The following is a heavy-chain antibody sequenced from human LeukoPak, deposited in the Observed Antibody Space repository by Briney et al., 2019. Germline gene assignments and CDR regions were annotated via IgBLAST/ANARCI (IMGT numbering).Heavy chain of an antibody. J-gene: IGHJ5*02. V-gene: IGHV4-59*01. CDR3: ARNIGWFDP. CDR2: MYYSGST. D-gene: IGHD2/OR15-2a*01. Sequence: SETLSLTCTVSGGSISSYYWSWIRQPPGKGLEWIGYMYYSGSTNYNPSLKSRVTISLDTSKNKFSLKLSSVTAADTAVYYCARNIGWFDPWGQGTLVTVSS. CDR1: GGSISSYY.